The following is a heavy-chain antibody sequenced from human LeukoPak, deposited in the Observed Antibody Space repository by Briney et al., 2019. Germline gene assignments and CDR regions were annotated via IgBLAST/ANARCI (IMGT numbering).Heavy chain of an antibody. CDR2: IDPSSTYI. CDR3: ARAPTVLVGYCSSSSCQADY. D-gene: IGHD2-2*01. V-gene: IGHV3-21*01. Sequence: GGSLRLSCAASGFTFRSYSMNWVRQAPGKGLEWVSAIDPSSTYIYYADSVKGRFTISRDNAENSLYLQMNSLRVEDTAVYYCARAPTVLVGYCSSSSCQADYWGQGTLVAVSS. CDR1: GFTFRSYS. J-gene: IGHJ4*02.